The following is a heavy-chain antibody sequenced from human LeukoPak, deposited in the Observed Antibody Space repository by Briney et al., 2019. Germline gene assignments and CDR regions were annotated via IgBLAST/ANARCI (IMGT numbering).Heavy chain of an antibody. CDR2: IWYDGSNK. J-gene: IGHJ4*02. D-gene: IGHD4-23*01. Sequence: GRSLRLSCAASGFTFNSYDMHWIRQPPGKGLEWVALIWYDGSNKYYPDSVKGRFTISRDNSKNTLYLQLNSLRAEDTAVYYCARYVGGGNSGGFDSWGQGTLVIVSS. CDR3: ARYVGGGNSGGFDS. CDR1: GFTFNSYD. V-gene: IGHV3-33*01.